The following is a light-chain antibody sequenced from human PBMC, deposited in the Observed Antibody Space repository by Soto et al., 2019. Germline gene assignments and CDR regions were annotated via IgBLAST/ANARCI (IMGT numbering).Light chain of an antibody. V-gene: IGLV2-18*02. CDR3: SSYPTSSTSV. J-gene: IGLJ1*01. CDR1: SGDVGSSNG. Sequence: QSALTQPPSVSGSPGQSVTISCTGTSGDVGSSNGVSWYQQPPGTAPKLMIYDVINRPSGVPDRFSGSKSGNTASLTISGLQAEYEADYYCSSYPTSSTSVFGTGTMSPS. CDR2: DVI.